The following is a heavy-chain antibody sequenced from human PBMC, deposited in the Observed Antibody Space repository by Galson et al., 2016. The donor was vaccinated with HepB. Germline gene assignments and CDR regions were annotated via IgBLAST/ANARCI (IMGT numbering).Heavy chain of an antibody. CDR2: ISTYNGKT. J-gene: IGHJ4*02. CDR3: ARGMHSNSWYDY. D-gene: IGHD6-13*01. Sequence: SVKVSCKASGYTFTTYGINWVRQAPGQGLEWMGWISTYNGKTNCAQKLQGRVAMTTDTSTSTGYMDLRSLRSDDTAVYYCARGMHSNSWYDYWGQGTLVTVSS. V-gene: IGHV1-18*04. CDR1: GYTFTTYG.